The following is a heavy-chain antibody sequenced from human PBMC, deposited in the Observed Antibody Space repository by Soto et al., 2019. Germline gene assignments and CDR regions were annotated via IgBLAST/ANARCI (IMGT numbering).Heavy chain of an antibody. CDR2: IYFSGTT. Sequence: SETLSLTCTVSGGSISSYYWSWIRQPPGKGLEWIGYIYFSGTTNYNPSLRRRVNISVDTSKNQFSLKLSAVTAADTAVYYCARHSYDDLDVYYFDYWGQGTLVTVSS. CDR1: GGSISSYY. CDR3: ARHSYDDLDVYYFDY. V-gene: IGHV4-59*08. J-gene: IGHJ4*02. D-gene: IGHD4-17*01.